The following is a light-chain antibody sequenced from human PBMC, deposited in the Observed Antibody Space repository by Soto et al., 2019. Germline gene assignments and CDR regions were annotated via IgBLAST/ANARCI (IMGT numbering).Light chain of an antibody. Sequence: EIVLTQSPATLSLSPGERATLSCGAGQSVSSYLAWYQQKPGQAPRLLIYDASNRATGIPARFSGSGSGTDFTLTISSLEPEDFAVYYCQQRSNWLWTFGQGTKVEIK. CDR2: DAS. J-gene: IGKJ1*01. CDR3: QQRSNWLWT. V-gene: IGKV3-11*01. CDR1: QSVSSY.